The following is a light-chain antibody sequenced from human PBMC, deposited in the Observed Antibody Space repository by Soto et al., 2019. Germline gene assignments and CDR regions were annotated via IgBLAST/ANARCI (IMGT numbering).Light chain of an antibody. CDR2: EVN. Sequence: QSALTQPPSASGSPGQSVTISCTGTSSDVGYYNYVSWYQQYPGKAPKLMIYEVNKRPSGVPDRFSASKSGNTASLTVSGLQPEDEADYYCSSYAGSSNLVFGGGTKLTVL. V-gene: IGLV2-8*01. CDR1: SSDVGYYNY. CDR3: SSYAGSSNLV. J-gene: IGLJ2*01.